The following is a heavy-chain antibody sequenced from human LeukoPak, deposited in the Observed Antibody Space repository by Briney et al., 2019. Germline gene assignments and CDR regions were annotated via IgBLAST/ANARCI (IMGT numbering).Heavy chain of an antibody. V-gene: IGHV3-23*01. J-gene: IGHJ4*02. Sequence: GGSLRLSCAASGFTFSSYAMSWVRQAPGKGLEWVSTISGSGSSTYYADSVKGRFTITRDNSKNTLYLQMNSLRAEDTALFYCAKGKGYYSDSSSYPEYWGQGTLVTVSS. CDR2: ISGSGSST. CDR1: GFTFSSYA. D-gene: IGHD3-22*01. CDR3: AKGKGYYSDSSSYPEY.